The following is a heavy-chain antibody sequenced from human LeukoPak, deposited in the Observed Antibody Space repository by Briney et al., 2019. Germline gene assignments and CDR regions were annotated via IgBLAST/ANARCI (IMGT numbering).Heavy chain of an antibody. J-gene: IGHJ4*02. CDR1: GFTFSSYA. D-gene: IGHD4-17*01. V-gene: IGHV3-30-3*01. CDR2: ISYDGSNK. Sequence: GGSLRLSCAASGFTFSSYAMHWVRQAPGKGLEWVAVISYDGSNKYYADSVKGRFTISRDNSKNTLYLQMNSLRAEDTAVYYCARAGGDDYGDYYSYFDYRGQGTLVTVSS. CDR3: ARAGGDDYGDYYSYFDY.